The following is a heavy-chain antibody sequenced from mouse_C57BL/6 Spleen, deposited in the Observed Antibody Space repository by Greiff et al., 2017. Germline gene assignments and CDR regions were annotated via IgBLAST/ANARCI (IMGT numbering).Heavy chain of an antibody. Sequence: QVQLQQSGAELVMPGASVKLSCKASGYTFTSYWMHWVKQRPGQGLEWIGEIDPSDSYTNYNQKFKGKSTLTVDKSSSTAYMQLSSLTSEDSAVYYCARNYDYGSSYFDYWGQGTTLTVSS. V-gene: IGHV1-69*01. J-gene: IGHJ2*01. CDR2: IDPSDSYT. CDR1: GYTFTSYW. CDR3: ARNYDYGSSYFDY. D-gene: IGHD1-1*01.